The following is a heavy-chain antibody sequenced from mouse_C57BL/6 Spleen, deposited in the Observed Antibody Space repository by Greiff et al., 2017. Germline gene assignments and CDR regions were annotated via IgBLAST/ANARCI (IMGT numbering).Heavy chain of an antibody. Sequence: EVQLVESGGGLVQPKGSLKLSCAASGFTFNTYAMHWVRQAPGKGLEWVARIRSKSSNYATYYADSVKYRFTISRDDSQSMLYLQMNNLKTEDTAMYYCVRDLTTVVNWYFDVWGTGTTVTVSS. V-gene: IGHV10-3*01. CDR1: GFTFNTYA. D-gene: IGHD1-1*01. J-gene: IGHJ1*03. CDR2: IRSKSSNYAT. CDR3: VRDLTTVVNWYFDV.